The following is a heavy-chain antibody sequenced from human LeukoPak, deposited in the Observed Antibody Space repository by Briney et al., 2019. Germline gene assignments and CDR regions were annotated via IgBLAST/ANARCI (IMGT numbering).Heavy chain of an antibody. J-gene: IGHJ5*02. CDR3: ASMATPRDHWFDP. Sequence: ASVKVSCKSSGYTFPGYYMHWVRQAPGQGLEWMGIINPSGGSTSYAQKFQGRVTMTRDTSTSTVYMELSSLRSEDTAVYYCASMATPRDHWFDPWGQGTLVTVSS. CDR2: INPSGGST. CDR1: GYTFPGYY. D-gene: IGHD5-24*01. V-gene: IGHV1-46*01.